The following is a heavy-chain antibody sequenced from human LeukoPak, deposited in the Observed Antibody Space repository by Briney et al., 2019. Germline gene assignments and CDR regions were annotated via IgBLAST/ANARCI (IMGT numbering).Heavy chain of an antibody. CDR3: ARDPARRFAQIAQGGFDY. V-gene: IGHV3-48*01. CDR2: ISSSSSTI. Sequence: QPGGTLRLSCAASGFTFSTYGMNWVRQAPGKGLEWVSYISSSSSTIYYADSVKGRFTISRDNAKNSLYLQMNSLRAEDTAVYYCARDPARRFAQIAQGGFDYWGQGTLVTVSS. D-gene: IGHD2-15*01. CDR1: GFTFSTYG. J-gene: IGHJ4*02.